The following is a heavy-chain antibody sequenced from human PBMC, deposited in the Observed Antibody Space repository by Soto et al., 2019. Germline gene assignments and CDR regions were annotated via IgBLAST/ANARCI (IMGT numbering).Heavy chain of an antibody. Sequence: ASVKVSCKASVYTFTGYYMHWVRQAPGQGLEWMGWINPNSGGTNYAQKFQGWVTMTRDTSISTAYMELSRLRSDDTAVYYCARDPQQGQQWLVNYGMDVWGQGTTVTVSS. CDR3: ARDPQQGQQWLVNYGMDV. CDR1: VYTFTGYY. V-gene: IGHV1-2*04. J-gene: IGHJ6*02. D-gene: IGHD6-19*01. CDR2: INPNSGGT.